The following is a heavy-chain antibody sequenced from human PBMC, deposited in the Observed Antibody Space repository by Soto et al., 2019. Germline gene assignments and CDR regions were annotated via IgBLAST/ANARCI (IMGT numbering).Heavy chain of an antibody. J-gene: IGHJ4*02. Sequence: PSETLSLTFAVFGGSFSGYFWSWVSQHPGRGLDWIVEIDHSGITNYNPSLKSRVTISVDTSKNQFSMKLSSVTAADTAVYYCARGRHFYGIDYWGQGALVTVSS. CDR2: IDHSGIT. CDR1: GGSFSGYF. CDR3: ARGRHFYGIDY. D-gene: IGHD3-10*01. V-gene: IGHV4-34*01.